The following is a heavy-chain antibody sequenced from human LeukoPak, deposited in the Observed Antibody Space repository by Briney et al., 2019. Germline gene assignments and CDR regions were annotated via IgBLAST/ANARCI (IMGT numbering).Heavy chain of an antibody. Sequence: GGSLRLSCAASGFTFSSYAMHWVRQAPGKGLEWVAVISYDGSNKYYADSMKGRFTISRDNSKNTLYLQMNSLRAEDAAVYYCARDDPLEMATMGGAFDIWGQGTMVTVSS. CDR1: GFTFSSYA. CDR3: ARDDPLEMATMGGAFDI. D-gene: IGHD5-24*01. CDR2: ISYDGSNK. J-gene: IGHJ3*02. V-gene: IGHV3-30*04.